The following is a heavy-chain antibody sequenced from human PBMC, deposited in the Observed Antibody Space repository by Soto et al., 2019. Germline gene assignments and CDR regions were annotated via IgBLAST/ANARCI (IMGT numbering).Heavy chain of an antibody. CDR2: INPNGGVT. V-gene: IGHV1-2*04. CDR3: ARESGGATAPLDYYYFYIDV. J-gene: IGHJ6*03. D-gene: IGHD5-12*01. CDR1: GDTFNDYY. Sequence: QVQLVQSGAEVKKPGASVTVSCRSSGDTFNDYYIHWVRQAPGQGLEWMGWINPNGGVTKYAQKFQRWASMTRDTSITTVYMQLSRLRSDDTAVYYCARESGGATAPLDYYYFYIDVWGTGTTVTVSS.